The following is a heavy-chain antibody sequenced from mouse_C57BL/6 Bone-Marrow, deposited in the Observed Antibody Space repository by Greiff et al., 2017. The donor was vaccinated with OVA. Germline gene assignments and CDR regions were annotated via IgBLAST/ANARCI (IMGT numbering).Heavy chain of an antibody. CDR2: IDPSDSYT. Sequence: VKLQQSGAELVRPGTSVKLSCKASGYTFTSYWMHWVKQRPGQGLEWIGVIDPSDSYTNYNQKFKGKATLTVDTSSSTAYMQLSSLTSEDSAVYYCASYDPDYWGQGTSVTVSS. D-gene: IGHD2-3*01. CDR3: ASYDPDY. CDR1: GYTFTSYW. J-gene: IGHJ4*01. V-gene: IGHV1-59*01.